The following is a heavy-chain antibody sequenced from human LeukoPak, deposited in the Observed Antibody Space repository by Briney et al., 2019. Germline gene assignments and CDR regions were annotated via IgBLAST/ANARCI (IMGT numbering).Heavy chain of an antibody. CDR1: GGSISGYY. J-gene: IGHJ4*02. V-gene: IGHV4-59*08. D-gene: IGHD4/OR15-4a*01. CDR3: ARHPSNEYGALNLDY. CDR2: IYDSGST. Sequence: SETLSLTCTVSGGSISGYYWSWVRQPPRKRLEWIGYIYDSGSTNYNPSLKGRATISLHTSKNQFSLQLSSVTAADAAVYYCARHPSNEYGALNLDYWGQGTLVTVSS.